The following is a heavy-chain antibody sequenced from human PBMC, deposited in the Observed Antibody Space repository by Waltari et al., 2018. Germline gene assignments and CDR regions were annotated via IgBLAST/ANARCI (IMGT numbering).Heavy chain of an antibody. CDR1: DSSIGSGYY. Sequence: QVQLQESGPGLVKPSETLSLTCAVSDSSIGSGYYWGWIRQPPGKGLEWVGSIYHSGSTYYNPSLKSRVTISADTSKNQFSLKLSSVTAADTAVYYCARGRYYYDSSSPWFDPWGQGTLVTVSS. J-gene: IGHJ5*02. CDR2: IYHSGST. CDR3: ARGRYYYDSSSPWFDP. D-gene: IGHD3-22*01. V-gene: IGHV4-38-2*01.